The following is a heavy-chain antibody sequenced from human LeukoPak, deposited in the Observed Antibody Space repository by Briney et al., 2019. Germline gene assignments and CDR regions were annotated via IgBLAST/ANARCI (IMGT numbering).Heavy chain of an antibody. CDR3: ARGSVSTGTSPRFDP. CDR1: GFTFSSYS. V-gene: IGHV3-21*01. D-gene: IGHD2-8*02. Sequence: GGSLRLSCAASGFTFSSYSMNWVRQAPGKGLEWVSSISSSSSYIYYADSVKGRFTISRDNAKNSLYLQMNSLRAEDTAVYYCARGSVSTGTSPRFDPWGQGTLVTVYS. CDR2: ISSSSSYI. J-gene: IGHJ5*02.